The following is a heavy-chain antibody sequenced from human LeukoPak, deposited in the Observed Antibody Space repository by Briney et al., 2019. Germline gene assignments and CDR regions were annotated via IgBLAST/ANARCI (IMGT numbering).Heavy chain of an antibody. CDR2: IYYSGST. Sequence: PSETLSLTCTVSGGSISSSSYYWGWIRQPPGKGLEWIGSIYYSGSTYDNPSLKNRVTISVDPSKNHLSPTLSSVTAADTAMYYCARAVGTSRNFFDYWGQGTLVTVSS. V-gene: IGHV4-39*07. CDR1: GGSISSSSYY. CDR3: ARAVGTSRNFFDY. J-gene: IGHJ4*02. D-gene: IGHD4-23*01.